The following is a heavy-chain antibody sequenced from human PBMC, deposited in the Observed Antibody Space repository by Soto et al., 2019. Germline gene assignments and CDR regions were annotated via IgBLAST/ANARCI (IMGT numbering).Heavy chain of an antibody. J-gene: IGHJ6*02. V-gene: IGHV3-7*03. CDR1: GFTFSSYW. D-gene: IGHD3-3*01. Sequence: VQLVESGGGLVQPGGSLRLSCAASGFTFSSYWMSWVRQAPGKGLEWVANIKQDGSEKYYVDSVKGRFTISRDNAKNSLYLQMNSLRAEDTAVYYCARDAGAHYDFWSGYGYYGMDVWGQGTTVTVSS. CDR2: IKQDGSEK. CDR3: ARDAGAHYDFWSGYGYYGMDV.